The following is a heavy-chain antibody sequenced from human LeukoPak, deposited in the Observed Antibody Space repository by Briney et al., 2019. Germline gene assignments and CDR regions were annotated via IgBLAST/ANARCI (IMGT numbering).Heavy chain of an antibody. CDR2: INSDGSST. D-gene: IGHD2-21*01. CDR3: TRDYSYAMAV. CDR1: GFTFSSAW. J-gene: IGHJ6*01. V-gene: IGHV3-74*01. Sequence: GGSLRLSCAASGFTFSSAWMHWVRQTPGKGLVWVSRINSDGSSTNYADSVKGRFTISRDNAKNMVNLQMNSLRAEDTAIYYCTRDYSYAMAVSGQGTTVTVRS.